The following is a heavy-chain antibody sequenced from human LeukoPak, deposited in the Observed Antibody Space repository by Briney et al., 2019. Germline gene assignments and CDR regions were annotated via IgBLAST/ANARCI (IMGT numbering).Heavy chain of an antibody. Sequence: GGSLRLSCAASGFTFSSYEMNWVRQAPGKGLEWVSYISSSGSTIYYADSVKGRFTISRDNAKNSLYLQMNSLRAEDTAVYYCARALGYNLGDYFDYWGQGTLVTLSS. V-gene: IGHV3-48*03. D-gene: IGHD1-1*01. CDR2: ISSSGSTI. CDR1: GFTFSSYE. CDR3: ARALGYNLGDYFDY. J-gene: IGHJ4*02.